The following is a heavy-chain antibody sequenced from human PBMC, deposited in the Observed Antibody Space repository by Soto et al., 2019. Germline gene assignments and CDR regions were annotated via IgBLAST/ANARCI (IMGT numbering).Heavy chain of an antibody. D-gene: IGHD3-22*01. J-gene: IGHJ4*02. CDR3: ARESPDYYDSSGPQGYFDY. Sequence: QVQLQESGPGLLKPSQTLSLTCTVSGGSISSGGYYWSWIRQHPGKGREGIGYIYYSGSTYYNPSLKSRVTISVDTSKNQFSLKLSSVTAADTAVYYCARESPDYYDSSGPQGYFDYWGQGTLVTVSS. CDR2: IYYSGST. CDR1: GGSISSGGYY. V-gene: IGHV4-31*03.